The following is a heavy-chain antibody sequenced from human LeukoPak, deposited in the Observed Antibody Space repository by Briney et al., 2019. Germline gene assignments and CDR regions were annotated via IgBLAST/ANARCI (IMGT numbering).Heavy chain of an antibody. V-gene: IGHV3-30-3*01. Sequence: GRSLRLSCAASGFTFSSYAMHWVRQAPGKGLEWVAVISYDGSNKYYADSVKGRFTISRDNSKNTLYLQMNSLRAEDTAVHYCARTRDLYGEDFDYWAREPWSPSPQ. CDR2: ISYDGSNK. CDR1: GFTFSSYA. J-gene: IGHJ4*02. CDR3: ARTRDLYGEDFDY. D-gene: IGHD4-17*01.